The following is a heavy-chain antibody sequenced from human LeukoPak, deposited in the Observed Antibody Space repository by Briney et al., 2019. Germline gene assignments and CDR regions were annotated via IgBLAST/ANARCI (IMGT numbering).Heavy chain of an antibody. D-gene: IGHD6-13*01. Sequence: GGSLRLSCAASGFTFSSYWMTWVRQAPGNGLGWVANIKQDGIENHYVDSVKGRFTISRDNAKNSLYLQMISLRADDTAVYYCARVGSSWSLDYWGQGTLVTVSS. CDR2: IKQDGIEN. CDR3: ARVGSSWSLDY. J-gene: IGHJ4*02. CDR1: GFTFSSYW. V-gene: IGHV3-7*03.